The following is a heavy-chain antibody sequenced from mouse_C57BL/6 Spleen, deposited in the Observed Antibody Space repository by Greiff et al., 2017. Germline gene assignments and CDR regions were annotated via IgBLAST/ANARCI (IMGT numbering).Heavy chain of an antibody. Sequence: QVQLQQPGAELVRPGSSVKLSCKASGYTFTSYLMHWVKQRPIQGLEWIGNIDPSDSETHYNQKFKDKATLTVDKSSSTAYMQLSSLTSEDSAVYYCAREDYDYDRGFAYWGQGTLVTVSA. CDR2: IDPSDSET. CDR3: AREDYDYDRGFAY. D-gene: IGHD2-4*01. J-gene: IGHJ3*01. V-gene: IGHV1-52*01. CDR1: GYTFTSYL.